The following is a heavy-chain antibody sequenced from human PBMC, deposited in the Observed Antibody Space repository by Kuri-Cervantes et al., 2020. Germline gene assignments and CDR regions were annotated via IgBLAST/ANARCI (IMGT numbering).Heavy chain of an antibody. J-gene: IGHJ4*02. CDR1: GFTFSSYA. CDR3: ARDGGSSWYRAFDY. Sequence: GESLKISCAASGFTFSSYAMHWVRQAPGKGLEWVAVISYDGSNKYYADSVKGRFTISRDNSKNTLYLQMNSLRAEDTAVYYCARDGGSSWYRAFDYWSQGTLVTVSS. CDR2: ISYDGSNK. D-gene: IGHD6-13*01. V-gene: IGHV3-30-3*01.